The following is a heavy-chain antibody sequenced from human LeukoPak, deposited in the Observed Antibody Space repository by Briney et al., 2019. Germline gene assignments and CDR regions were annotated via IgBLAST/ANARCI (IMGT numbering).Heavy chain of an antibody. J-gene: IGHJ1*01. CDR3: AKGSHSSSWDDDAEYFQH. CDR1: GFTFSSYG. CDR2: IWYDGSNK. V-gene: IGHV3-33*06. D-gene: IGHD6-13*01. Sequence: GGSLRLSCAASGFTFSSYGMHWVRQAPRQGMEWEAVIWYDGSNKYYADSVKGRFTISRDNSKNTLYLQMNSLRAEGTAVYYCAKGSHSSSWDDDAEYFQHWGQGTLVTVSS.